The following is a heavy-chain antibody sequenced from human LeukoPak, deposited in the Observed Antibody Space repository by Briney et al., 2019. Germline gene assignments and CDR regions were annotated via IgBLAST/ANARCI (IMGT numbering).Heavy chain of an antibody. CDR2: IKQDGSEK. V-gene: IGHV3-7*01. D-gene: IGHD3-22*01. CDR3: ARDPAYYYDSSGYLDY. CDR1: GFTFSSYG. Sequence: GGSLRLSFAASGFTFSSYGMHWVRQAPGKGLEWVDNIKQDGSEKYYVDSVKGRFTISRDNAKNSLYLQMNSLRAEDTAVYYCARDPAYYYDSSGYLDYWGQGTLVTVSS. J-gene: IGHJ4*02.